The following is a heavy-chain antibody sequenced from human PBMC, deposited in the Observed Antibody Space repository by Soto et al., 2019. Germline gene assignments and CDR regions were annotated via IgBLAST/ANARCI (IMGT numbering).Heavy chain of an antibody. J-gene: IGHJ4*02. CDR1: GYTFTSYG. D-gene: IGHD3-22*01. CDR3: ARDTYYYDSSGYWPVGY. V-gene: IGHV1-18*01. CDR2: ISAYNGNT. Sequence: ASVKVSCKASGYTFTSYGISWVRQAPGQGLEWMGWISAYNGNTNYAQKLQGRVTMTTDTSTSTAYMELRSLRSDDTAVYYCARDTYYYDSSGYWPVGYWGQGTLVTVSS.